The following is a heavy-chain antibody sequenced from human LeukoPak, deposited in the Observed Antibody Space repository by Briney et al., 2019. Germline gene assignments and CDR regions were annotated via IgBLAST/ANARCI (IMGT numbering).Heavy chain of an antibody. Sequence: SGTLSLTCAVSGGSISSSNWWSWVRQPPGKGLEWIGEIYHSGSTNYNPSLKSRVTISVDKSKNQFSLKLSSVTAADTAVYYCAREGTYYDILTGYAYFDYWGQGTLVTVSS. V-gene: IGHV4-4*02. J-gene: IGHJ4*02. CDR2: IYHSGST. CDR3: AREGTYYDILTGYAYFDY. D-gene: IGHD3-9*01. CDR1: GGSISSSNW.